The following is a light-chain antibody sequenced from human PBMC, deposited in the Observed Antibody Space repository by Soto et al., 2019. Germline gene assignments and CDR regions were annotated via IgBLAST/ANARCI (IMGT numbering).Light chain of an antibody. CDR1: SSNIGNNY. CDR3: GTWDSSLSGVI. Sequence: QSVLTQPPSVSAAPGQKVTISCSGSSSNIGNNYVSWYQQFPGTAPKLLISDNNKRPSGVPDRFSGSKSGTSATLGITGLQTRDEADYYCGTWDSSLSGVIFGGGTKLTVL. J-gene: IGLJ2*01. CDR2: DNN. V-gene: IGLV1-51*01.